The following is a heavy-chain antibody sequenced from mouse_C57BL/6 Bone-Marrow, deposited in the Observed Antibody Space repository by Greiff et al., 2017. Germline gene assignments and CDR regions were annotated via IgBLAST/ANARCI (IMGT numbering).Heavy chain of an antibody. D-gene: IGHD2-3*01. J-gene: IGHJ1*03. Sequence: VQLQQSGAELARPGASVKLSCKASGYTFTSYGISWVKQRTGQGLEWIGEIYPRSGNTYYNEKFNGKATLTADKSSSTAYMELRSLTSEDSAVYFCARPGYYVGWYFDVWGTGTTVTVSS. CDR3: ARPGYYVGWYFDV. CDR1: GYTFTSYG. CDR2: IYPRSGNT. V-gene: IGHV1-81*01.